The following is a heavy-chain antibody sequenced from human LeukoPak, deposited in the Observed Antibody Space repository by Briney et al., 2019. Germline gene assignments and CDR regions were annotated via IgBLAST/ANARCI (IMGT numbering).Heavy chain of an antibody. D-gene: IGHD2-21*02. Sequence: GGSLRLSCAASGFTVSSNYMSWVRQAPGKGLEWVSVIYSGGSTYYADSVKGRFTISRDNSKNTLYLQMNSLRAEDTAVYYCATTHGVTALFVYWGQGTLVTVSS. CDR3: ATTHGVTALFVY. CDR2: IYSGGST. CDR1: GFTVSSNY. J-gene: IGHJ4*02. V-gene: IGHV3-53*01.